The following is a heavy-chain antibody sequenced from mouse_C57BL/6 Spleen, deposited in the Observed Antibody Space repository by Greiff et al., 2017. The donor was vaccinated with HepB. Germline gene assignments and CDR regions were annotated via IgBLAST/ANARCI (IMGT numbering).Heavy chain of an antibody. D-gene: IGHD4-1*01. V-gene: IGHV1-76*01. CDR1: GYTFTDYY. CDR2: IYPGSGNT. CDR3: ASPLTGTTGYFDY. J-gene: IGHJ2*01. Sequence: QVQLQQSGAELVRPGASVKLSCKASGYTFTDYYINWVKQRPGQGLEWIARIYPGSGNTYYNEKFKGKATLTAEKSSSTAYMQLSSLTSEDSAVYFCASPLTGTTGYFDYWGQGTTLTVSS.